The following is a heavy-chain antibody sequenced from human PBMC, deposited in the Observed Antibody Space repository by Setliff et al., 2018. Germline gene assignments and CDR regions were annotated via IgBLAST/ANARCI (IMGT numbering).Heavy chain of an antibody. Sequence: GASVKVSCKVSGYTLNELSMHWVRQAPGKGLEWMGGFDPEDGETIYEQKFQGRVTMTEDTSTDTAYMELSSLSSEDTAVYYCAADYYDSSGYGYWGQGTLVTVSS. CDR3: AADYYDSSGYGY. J-gene: IGHJ4*02. V-gene: IGHV1-24*01. CDR2: FDPEDGET. CDR1: GYTLNELS. D-gene: IGHD3-22*01.